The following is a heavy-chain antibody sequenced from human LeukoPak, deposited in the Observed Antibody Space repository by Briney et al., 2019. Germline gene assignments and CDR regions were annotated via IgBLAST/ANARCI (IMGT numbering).Heavy chain of an antibody. V-gene: IGHV1-2*02. CDR2: INPNSGGT. Sequence: ASVKVSCKASGYTFTGYYMHWVRQAPGQGLEWMGWINPNSGGTNYAQKFQGRVTMTRDTSISTAYMELSRLRSDDTAVYYCARDPGDYGGNRFDYWGQGTLVTISS. D-gene: IGHD4-23*01. CDR3: ARDPGDYGGNRFDY. J-gene: IGHJ4*02. CDR1: GYTFTGYY.